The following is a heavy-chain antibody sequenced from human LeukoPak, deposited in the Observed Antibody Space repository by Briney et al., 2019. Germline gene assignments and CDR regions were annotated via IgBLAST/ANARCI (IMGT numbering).Heavy chain of an antibody. V-gene: IGHV4-4*02. D-gene: IGHD6-19*01. CDR2: IYHSGST. CDR3: ARGSTAVGYKIYYFDY. CDR1: GGSISSSNW. J-gene: IGHJ4*02. Sequence: SETLSLTCAVSGGSISSSNWWSWVRQPPGKGLEWIGEIYHSGSTYYNPSLKSRVTISVDKSKNQFSLKLSSVTAADTAVYYCARGSTAVGYKIYYFDYWGQGTLVTVSS.